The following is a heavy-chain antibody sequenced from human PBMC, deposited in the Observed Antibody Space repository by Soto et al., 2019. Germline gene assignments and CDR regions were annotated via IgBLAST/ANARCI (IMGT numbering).Heavy chain of an antibody. D-gene: IGHD3-10*01. Sequence: QVQLQESGPVLVKPSQTLSLTCTVSGGSISSGGYYWSWIRQHPGKGLGWIGYIYYSGSTYYNTSLKSRVTISVDTSKNQFSRKLSSVTAADTAVYYCARGLYGSGSYYDYWGQGNLVTFAS. CDR2: IYYSGST. J-gene: IGHJ4*02. V-gene: IGHV4-31*03. CDR1: GGSISSGGYY. CDR3: ARGLYGSGSYYDY.